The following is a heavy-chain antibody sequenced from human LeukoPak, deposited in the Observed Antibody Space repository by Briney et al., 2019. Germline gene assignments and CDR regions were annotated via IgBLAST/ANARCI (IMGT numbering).Heavy chain of an antibody. D-gene: IGHD2-2*01. V-gene: IGHV3-9*01. Sequence: PGRSLRLSCAASGFSFDDYAMHWVRQPPGQGLEWVSSISWNSGSLAYADSVQGRFTISRYNSKTTLYLQMNSLRAEDTAVYYCAKDLRYQPPWGGDDAFDIWGQGTMVTVSS. CDR3: AKDLRYQPPWGGDDAFDI. CDR2: ISWNSGSL. CDR1: GFSFDDYA. J-gene: IGHJ3*02.